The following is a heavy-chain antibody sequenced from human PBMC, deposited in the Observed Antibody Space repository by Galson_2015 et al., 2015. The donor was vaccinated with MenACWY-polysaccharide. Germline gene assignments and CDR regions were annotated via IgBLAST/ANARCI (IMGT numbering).Heavy chain of an antibody. D-gene: IGHD6-13*01. CDR3: ARDSGIAGADDY. CDR1: GFTFSTYS. V-gene: IGHV3-48*02. CDR2: ISSSSRTI. Sequence: SLRLSCAASGFTFSTYSMTWVRQAPGKGLEWVSYISSSSRTIYYADSVKGRFTISRDNAKSSLYLQMNSLRNEDTAVYYCARDSGIAGADDYWGQGTLVTVSS. J-gene: IGHJ4*02.